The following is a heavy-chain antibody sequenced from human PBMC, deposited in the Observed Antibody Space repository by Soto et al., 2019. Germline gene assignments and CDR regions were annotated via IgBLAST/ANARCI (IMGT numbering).Heavy chain of an antibody. V-gene: IGHV1-46*01. CDR2: INPNGGST. CDR1: GDTFTSYY. Sequence: ASVKVSCKAPGDTFTSYYMHWARQAPGHGLEWMGVINPNGGSTRFAQKFQGRVTMTRDTSTSTVYMELRGLTSEDTAVYYCATSSARVSGIIIAGTNCFATWGQGTLVTVSS. CDR3: ATSSARVSGIIIAGTNCFAT. D-gene: IGHD1-1*01. J-gene: IGHJ5*02.